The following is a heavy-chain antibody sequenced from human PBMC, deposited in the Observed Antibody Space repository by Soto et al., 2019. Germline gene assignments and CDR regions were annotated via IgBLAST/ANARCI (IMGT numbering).Heavy chain of an antibody. Sequence: PSETLSLTCTVSGASISGFYWSWIRKSAGKGLEWIGRIYATGTTDYNPSLKSRVMMSVDTSKKQFSLKLRSVTAADTAVYYCAREINGAGDYFDLWGQGTLVIVSS. CDR1: GASISGFY. V-gene: IGHV4-4*07. J-gene: IGHJ4*02. CDR2: IYATGTT. D-gene: IGHD1-26*01. CDR3: AREINGAGDYFDL.